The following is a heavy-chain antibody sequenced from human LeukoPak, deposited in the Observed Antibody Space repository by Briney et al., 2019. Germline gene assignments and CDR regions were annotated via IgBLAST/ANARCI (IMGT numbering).Heavy chain of an antibody. Sequence: GGTLRLSCAASGFTFSSYGMSWVRQAPGKGLEWVSAISGSGGSTYYTDSVKGRFTISRDNSKNTLYLQMNSLRAEDTAVYYCANRGLLRGLNPWGQGTLVTVSS. CDR1: GFTFSSYG. CDR3: ANRGLLRGLNP. CDR2: ISGSGGST. V-gene: IGHV3-23*01. J-gene: IGHJ5*02. D-gene: IGHD3-22*01.